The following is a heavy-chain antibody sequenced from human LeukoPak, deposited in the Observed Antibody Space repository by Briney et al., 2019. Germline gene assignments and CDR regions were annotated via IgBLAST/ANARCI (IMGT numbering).Heavy chain of an antibody. D-gene: IGHD3-3*01. CDR1: GYTFTSYD. V-gene: IGHV1-8*01. Sequence: ASVKVSCKASGYTFTSYDINWVRQATGQGLEWMGWMNPNSGNTGYAQKFQGRVTMTRNTSISTAYMELSSLRSEGTAVYYCARSPEILRFLEWLPPNYYYGMDVWGQGTTVTVSS. CDR2: MNPNSGNT. CDR3: ARSPEILRFLEWLPPNYYYGMDV. J-gene: IGHJ6*02.